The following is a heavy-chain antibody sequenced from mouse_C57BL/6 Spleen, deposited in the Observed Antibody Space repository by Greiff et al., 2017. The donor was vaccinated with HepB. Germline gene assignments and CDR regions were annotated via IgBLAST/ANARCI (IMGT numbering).Heavy chain of an antibody. CDR1: GFNIKDYY. CDR2: IDPEDGDT. J-gene: IGHJ2*01. D-gene: IGHD3-2*02. Sequence: EVQLQQSGAELVRPGASVKLSCTASGFNIKDYYMHWVKQRPEQGLEWIGRIDPEDGDTEYAPKFQGKATMTADTSSNTAYLQLSSLTSEDTAVYYCTTAGPAQARPFDYWGQGTTLTVSS. CDR3: TTAGPAQARPFDY. V-gene: IGHV14-1*01.